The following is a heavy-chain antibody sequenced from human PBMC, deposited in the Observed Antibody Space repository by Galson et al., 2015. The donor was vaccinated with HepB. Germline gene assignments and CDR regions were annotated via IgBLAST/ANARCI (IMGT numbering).Heavy chain of an antibody. Sequence: SLRLCCAVSGFTFDDYAMSWFRQAPGKGLEWVGFIRAKASGGTRQYAASVKGSFTLSRDDSKSISYLQMNSLKTEDTAMYYCTREPGEPWLVPSYYFDYWGQGTLVTVSS. CDR2: IRAKASGGTR. D-gene: IGHD6-19*01. CDR1: GFTFDDYA. V-gene: IGHV3-49*03. CDR3: TREPGEPWLVPSYYFDY. J-gene: IGHJ4*02.